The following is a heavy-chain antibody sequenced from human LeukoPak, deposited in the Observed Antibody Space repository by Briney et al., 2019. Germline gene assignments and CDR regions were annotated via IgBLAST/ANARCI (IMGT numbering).Heavy chain of an antibody. CDR3: ARGDYGMTTAEVYFDY. J-gene: IGHJ4*02. CDR2: IIPIFGTA. Sequence: ATVKVSCKASGGTFSSYAISWVRQAPGQGLEWMGGIIPIFGTANYAQKFQGRVTITADESTSTAYMELSSLRSEDTAVYYCARGDYGMTTAEVYFDYWGQGTLVTVSS. D-gene: IGHD4-17*01. CDR1: GGTFSSYA. V-gene: IGHV1-69*13.